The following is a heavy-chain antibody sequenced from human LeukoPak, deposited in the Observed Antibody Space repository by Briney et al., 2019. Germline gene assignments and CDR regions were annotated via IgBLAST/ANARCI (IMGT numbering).Heavy chain of an antibody. J-gene: IGHJ4*02. CDR2: IYHSGST. CDR1: GGSISSGGYS. Sequence: PSQTLSLTCAVSGGSISSGGYSWSWIRQPPGKGLEWIGYIYHSGSTYYNPSLKSRITISVGRSKNQFSLKPSSVTAADTAVYYCARGDDSSGYYLDYWGQGTLVTVSS. V-gene: IGHV4-30-2*01. D-gene: IGHD3-22*01. CDR3: ARGDDSSGYYLDY.